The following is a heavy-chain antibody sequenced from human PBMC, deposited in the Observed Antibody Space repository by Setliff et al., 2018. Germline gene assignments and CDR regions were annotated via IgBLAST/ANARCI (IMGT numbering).Heavy chain of an antibody. CDR2: INPKNGDI. V-gene: IGHV1-2*07. J-gene: IGHJ4*01. D-gene: IGHD3-22*01. CDR1: GYTFTDYY. CDR3: ARRDGRSGYLGFDL. Sequence: VASVKVSCKPSGYTFTDYYIHWVRQAPGQGLEWMGWINPKNGDIFCAPKFAGRVTMTRDTPISTVYMELSLLTSDDTAVYFCARRDGRSGYLGFDLWGHGSLVTVSS.